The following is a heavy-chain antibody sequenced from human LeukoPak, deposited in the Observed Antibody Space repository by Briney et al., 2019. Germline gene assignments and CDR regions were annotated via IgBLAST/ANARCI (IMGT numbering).Heavy chain of an antibody. Sequence: SETLPLTCTVSGGSISSGGYYWSWIRQHPGKGLEWIGYIYHSGSTYYNPSLKSRVTISVDTSKNQFSLKLSSVTAADTAVYYCARERAARTDYWGQGTLVTVSS. V-gene: IGHV4-31*03. CDR3: ARERAARTDY. CDR2: IYHSGST. CDR1: GGSISSGGYY. J-gene: IGHJ4*02. D-gene: IGHD6-6*01.